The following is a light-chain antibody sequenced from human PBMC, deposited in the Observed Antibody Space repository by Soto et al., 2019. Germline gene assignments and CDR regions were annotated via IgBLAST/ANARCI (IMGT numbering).Light chain of an antibody. CDR3: QHCDYLPI. CDR1: QDITSY. CDR2: DAS. J-gene: IGKJ3*01. V-gene: IGKV1-33*01. Sequence: DIQMTQSPSSLSASVGDRVTITCQASQDITSYLNWYQHKPGKAPKLLIYDASILEAGVPPRFSGSGSGKYFTLTISRLQPEDVATYYCQHCDYLPIFGPGTTVDF.